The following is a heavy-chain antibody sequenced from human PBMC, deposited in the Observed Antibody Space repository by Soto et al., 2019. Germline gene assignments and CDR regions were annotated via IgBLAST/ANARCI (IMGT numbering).Heavy chain of an antibody. CDR1: GFTFSSYA. D-gene: IGHD4-17*01. J-gene: IGHJ2*01. Sequence: EVQLLESGGGLVQPGGSLRLSCAASGFTFSSYAMNWVRQAPGKGLEWVSVISGSGGSTYYADAVKGRFTISRDNSKNALYRQMNSLTAEDTAVYYCAKRTVGWYFDLWGRGTLVTVSS. CDR3: AKRTVGWYFDL. CDR2: ISGSGGST. V-gene: IGHV3-23*01.